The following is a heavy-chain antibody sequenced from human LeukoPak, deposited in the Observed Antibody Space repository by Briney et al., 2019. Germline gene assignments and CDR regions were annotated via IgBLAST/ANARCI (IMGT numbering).Heavy chain of an antibody. CDR3: ARSGYGPHQHDY. J-gene: IGHJ4*02. V-gene: IGHV4-59*12. CDR2: IYYSGST. D-gene: IGHD6-25*01. CDR1: GDSISNYY. Sequence: SETLSLTCTVSGDSISNYYWSWIRQPPGKGLEWIGYIYYSGSTYYNPSLRSRVSISVDTSKNQFSLRLSSVTAADAAVYYCARSGYGPHQHDYWGQGTLVTVSS.